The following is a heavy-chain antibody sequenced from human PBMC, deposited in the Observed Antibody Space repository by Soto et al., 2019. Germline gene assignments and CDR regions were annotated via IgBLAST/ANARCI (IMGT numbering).Heavy chain of an antibody. D-gene: IGHD4-17*01. V-gene: IGHV1-69*01. CDR3: ARGYGGYFDD. Sequence: QVQLVQSGPEVKKPGTSVKVSCKASGVTVNRFAVTWVRQAPGQGFQWLGGITPLFETPNHAQNFQGRATITADESTTTSYLELRGLASEDTAVYYCARGYGGYFDDWGQGTLVIVSS. CDR1: GVTVNRFA. J-gene: IGHJ4*02. CDR2: ITPLFETP.